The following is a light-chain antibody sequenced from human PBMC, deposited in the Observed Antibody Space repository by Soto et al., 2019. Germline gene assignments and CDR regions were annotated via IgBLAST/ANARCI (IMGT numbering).Light chain of an antibody. Sequence: EIVLTQSPGTLALSPGERATLSCRASQTVSRSYLAWYQQKPGQAPRLLIFGASSRATGIPDRFSGSDSGTDFTLTISRLEPEDFAVYFCHHYGSSPQTFGQGTKV. J-gene: IGKJ1*01. CDR1: QTVSRSY. V-gene: IGKV3-20*01. CDR2: GAS. CDR3: HHYGSSPQT.